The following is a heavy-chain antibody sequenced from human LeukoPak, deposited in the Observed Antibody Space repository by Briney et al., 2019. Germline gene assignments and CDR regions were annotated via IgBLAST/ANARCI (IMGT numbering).Heavy chain of an antibody. CDR1: GCSISSSSYY. CDR2: IYYSGST. D-gene: IGHD1-26*01. V-gene: IGHV4-39*07. Sequence: PAETLSLTCTVSGCSISSSSYYWGWMRQPPGKGLEWTGSIYYSGSTYYNPSLKSRVTISVDTSKNQFSLKLSSVTAADTAVYYCARSPRFSPLVGATYYIDDWGQGTLVTVSS. CDR3: ARSPRFSPLVGATYYIDD. J-gene: IGHJ4*02.